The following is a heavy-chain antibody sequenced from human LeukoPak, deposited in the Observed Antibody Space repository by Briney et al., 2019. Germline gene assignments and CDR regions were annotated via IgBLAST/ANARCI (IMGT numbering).Heavy chain of an antibody. D-gene: IGHD2-2*02. CDR2: INPTSGGT. J-gene: IGHJ3*01. CDR1: GYTFTGYY. Sequence: ASVKVSCKASGYTFTGYYMHWVRQAPGQGLEWMGWINPTSGGTNYAQKFQGRITMTRDTSISTAYMELSRLRSDDTAVFYCARQGYCSSTACYTAAFDFWGQGTMVTVSS. CDR3: ARQGYCSSTACYTAAFDF. V-gene: IGHV1-2*02.